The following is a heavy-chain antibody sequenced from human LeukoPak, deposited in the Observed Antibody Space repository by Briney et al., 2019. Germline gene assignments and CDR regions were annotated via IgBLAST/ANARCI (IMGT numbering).Heavy chain of an antibody. J-gene: IGHJ4*02. V-gene: IGHV3-74*01. CDR2: VNRDGGST. CDR1: GFTFSNYW. D-gene: IGHD3-22*01. CDR3: ARGFDSSGEDY. Sequence: TWGSLTLSCAASGFTFSNYWMHWVRQAPGKGLVWVSRVNRDGGSTGYADSVKGRFAISRDNAKNTLYLQMSGLRAEDTAVYYCARGFDSSGEDYWGQGTLVAVSS.